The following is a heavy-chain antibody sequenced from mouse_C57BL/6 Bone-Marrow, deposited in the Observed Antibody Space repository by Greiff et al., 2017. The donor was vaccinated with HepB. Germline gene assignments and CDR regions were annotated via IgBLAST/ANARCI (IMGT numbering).Heavy chain of an antibody. V-gene: IGHV5-17*02. CDR3: AKYGNYVGYAMDY. J-gene: IGHJ4*01. D-gene: IGHD2-10*02. CDR1: GFTLSSFG. CDR2: ISSGSTTI. Sequence: EVQLKESGGGLVQPGGSRKLSCAVSGFTLSSFGIHWVRQAPEKGLEWVAYISSGSTTIYYADTVKGRFTISKDNPRNTLFLQMTSLRSEDTAMYYCAKYGNYVGYAMDYWGQGTSVTVSS.